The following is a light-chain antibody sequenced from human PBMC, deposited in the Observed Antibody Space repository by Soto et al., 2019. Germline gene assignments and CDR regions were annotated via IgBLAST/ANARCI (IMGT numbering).Light chain of an antibody. CDR3: GAWDTSLSGGV. CDR1: SSNIGSDF. J-gene: IGLJ2*01. Sequence: QSVLTQPPSVSAAPGQKVTISCSGSSSNIGSDFVSWYQQLPGTAPKLLIYEDNKRPSGIPDRFSGSKSGTSATLGNTGLQTGDEADYYCGAWDTSLSGGVFGGGTKLTVL. V-gene: IGLV1-51*02. CDR2: EDN.